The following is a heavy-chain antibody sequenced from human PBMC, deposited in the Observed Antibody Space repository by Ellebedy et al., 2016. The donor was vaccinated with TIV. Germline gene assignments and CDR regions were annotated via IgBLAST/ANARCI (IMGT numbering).Heavy chain of an antibody. Sequence: SVKVSCXASGGTFSSYAISWVRQAPGQGLEWMGGIIPIFGTANYAQKFQGRVTITADESTSTAYMELSSLRSEDTAVYYCASPGSPRWLQFDYWGQGTLVTVSS. CDR1: GGTFSSYA. J-gene: IGHJ4*02. CDR3: ASPGSPRWLQFDY. CDR2: IIPIFGTA. V-gene: IGHV1-69*13. D-gene: IGHD5-24*01.